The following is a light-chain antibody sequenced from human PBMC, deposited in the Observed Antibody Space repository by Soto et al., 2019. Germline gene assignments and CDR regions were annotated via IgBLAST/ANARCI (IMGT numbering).Light chain of an antibody. CDR3: SSYAGSNMGV. CDR1: SSDVGGYDY. V-gene: IGLV2-8*01. J-gene: IGLJ3*02. Sequence: QSALTQPPSASGSPRQSVTISCTGTSSDVGGYDYVSWYQQHPGKAPKLMIYEVTKRPSGVPDRFSGSKSGNTASLTVSGLQAEDEADYYCSSYAGSNMGVFGGGTKVTVL. CDR2: EVT.